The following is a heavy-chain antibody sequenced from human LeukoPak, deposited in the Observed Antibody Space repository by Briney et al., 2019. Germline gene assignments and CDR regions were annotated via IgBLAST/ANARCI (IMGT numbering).Heavy chain of an antibody. CDR3: ARHPAPVYYGSGSPNWFDP. V-gene: IGHV5-51*01. CDR2: IYPGDSDT. J-gene: IGHJ5*02. Sequence: KPGESLKISCKGSGYSFTSYWIGWVRQMPGKGLEWMGIIYPGDSDTRYSPSFQGQVTISADKSISTAYLQWSSLKASDTAMYYCARHPAPVYYGSGSPNWFDPWGQGTLVTVSS. D-gene: IGHD3-10*01. CDR1: GYSFTSYW.